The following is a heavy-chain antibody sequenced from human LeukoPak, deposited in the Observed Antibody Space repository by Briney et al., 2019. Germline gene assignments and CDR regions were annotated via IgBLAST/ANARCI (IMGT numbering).Heavy chain of an antibody. CDR2: IYYSGST. V-gene: IGHV4-30-4*08. CDR1: GGSISSGGYY. Sequence: KPSQTLSLTCTVSGGSISSGGYYWSWIRQHPGKGLEWIGYIYYSGSTYYNPSLKSRVTISVDTSKNQFSLKLSSVTAADTAVYYCAREVAGEGHLDYWGQGTLVTVSS. CDR3: AREVAGEGHLDY. J-gene: IGHJ4*02. D-gene: IGHD5-12*01.